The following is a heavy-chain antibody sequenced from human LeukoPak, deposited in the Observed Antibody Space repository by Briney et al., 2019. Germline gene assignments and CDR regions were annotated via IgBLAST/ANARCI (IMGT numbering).Heavy chain of an antibody. D-gene: IGHD6-6*01. CDR3: ARAMGGIAARQDAFDI. J-gene: IGHJ3*02. CDR1: GGSISSYY. CDR2: IYTSGST. V-gene: IGHV4-4*09. Sequence: PSETLSLTCTVSGGSISSYYWSWIRQPPGKGLEWIGYIYTSGSTNYNPSLKSRVTISVDTSKNQFSLKLSSATAADTAVYYCARAMGGIAARQDAFDIRGQGAMVTVSS.